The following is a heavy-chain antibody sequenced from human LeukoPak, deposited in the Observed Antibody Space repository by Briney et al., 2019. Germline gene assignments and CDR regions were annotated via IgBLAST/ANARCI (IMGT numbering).Heavy chain of an antibody. Sequence: ASVKVSCKASGYTFTSYYMHWVRQAPGQGLEWMGWMNPNSGNTGYAQKFQGRVTMTRNTSISTAYMELSSLRSEDTAVYYCARGSGVLSYYYYGMDVWGQGTTVTVSS. J-gene: IGHJ6*02. D-gene: IGHD7-27*01. CDR2: MNPNSGNT. V-gene: IGHV1-8*02. CDR1: GYTFTSYY. CDR3: ARGSGVLSYYYYGMDV.